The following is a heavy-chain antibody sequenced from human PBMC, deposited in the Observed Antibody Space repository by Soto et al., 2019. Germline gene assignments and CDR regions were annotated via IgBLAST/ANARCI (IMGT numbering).Heavy chain of an antibody. Sequence: WASVKVSCKASGYTFTSYDINWVRQATGQGLEWMGWMNPNSGNTGYAQKFQGRVTMTRNTSISTAYMELSSLRSEDTAVYYCARGMSVLMVYAVYYYYYGMDVWGQGTTVTVSS. D-gene: IGHD2-8*01. CDR1: GYTFTSYD. CDR3: ARGMSVLMVYAVYYYYYGMDV. J-gene: IGHJ6*02. V-gene: IGHV1-8*01. CDR2: MNPNSGNT.